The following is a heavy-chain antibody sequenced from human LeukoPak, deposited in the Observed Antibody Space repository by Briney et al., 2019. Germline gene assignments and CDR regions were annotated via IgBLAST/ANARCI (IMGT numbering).Heavy chain of an antibody. CDR3: ARGRDGYNPGVY. Sequence: SETLSLTCAVYGGSFSGYYWSWIRQPPGKGLEWIGEINHSGSTNYNPSLKSRVTILVDTSKNQFSLKLSSVTAADTAVYYCARGRDGYNPGVYWGQGTLVTVSS. V-gene: IGHV4-34*01. J-gene: IGHJ4*02. CDR1: GGSFSGYY. CDR2: INHSGST. D-gene: IGHD5-24*01.